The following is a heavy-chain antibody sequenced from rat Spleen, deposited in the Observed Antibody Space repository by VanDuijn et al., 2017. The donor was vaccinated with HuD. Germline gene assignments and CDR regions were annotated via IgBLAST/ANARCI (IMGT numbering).Heavy chain of an antibody. CDR2: MWSGGST. Sequence: QVQLKESGPDLVQPSQTLSLTCTVSGFSLTSYHVHWVRQPPGKGLEWRGIMWSGGSTDYNSSVKSRLSIKRDTSKSKVFLKMNSLQIDDTAIYFCSRSYGGYTQHWFPYWGQGTLGTVSS. V-gene: IGHV2-27*01. D-gene: IGHD1-11*01. CDR3: SRSYGGYTQHWFPY. J-gene: IGHJ3*01. CDR1: GFSLTSYH.